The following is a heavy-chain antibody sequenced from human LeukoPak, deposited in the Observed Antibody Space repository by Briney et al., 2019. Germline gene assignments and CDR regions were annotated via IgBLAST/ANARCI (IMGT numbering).Heavy chain of an antibody. CDR1: GFTFSSYA. CDR3: ARERGYSSGWYGY. V-gene: IGHV3-30-3*01. Sequence: GRSLRLSCAASGFTFSSYAMDWVRQAPGKGLEWVAVISYDGSNKYYADSVKGRFTISRDNSKNTLYLQMNSLRAEDTAVYYCARERGYSSGWYGYWGQGTLVTVSS. CDR2: ISYDGSNK. D-gene: IGHD6-19*01. J-gene: IGHJ4*02.